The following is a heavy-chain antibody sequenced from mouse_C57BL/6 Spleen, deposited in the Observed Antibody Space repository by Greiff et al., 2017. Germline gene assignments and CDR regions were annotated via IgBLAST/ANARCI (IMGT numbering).Heavy chain of an antibody. CDR2: ISSGSSTI. CDR3: ARDYGTPLAMDY. Sequence: EVKLVESGGGLVKPGGSLKLSCAASGFTFSDYGMHWVRQAPEKGLEWVAYISSGSSTIYYADTVKGRFTISRDNAKNTLFLQMTSLRSEDTAMYYCARDYGTPLAMDYWGQGTSVTVSS. CDR1: GFTFSDYG. D-gene: IGHD1-1*01. J-gene: IGHJ4*01. V-gene: IGHV5-17*01.